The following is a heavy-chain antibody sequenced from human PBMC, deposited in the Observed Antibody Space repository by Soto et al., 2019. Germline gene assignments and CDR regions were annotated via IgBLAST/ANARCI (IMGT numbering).Heavy chain of an antibody. CDR2: LYTDGNA. V-gene: IGHV3-53*02. D-gene: IGHD4-17*01. CDR3: ARDYDYGDAGVLDI. CDR1: GFSVSSHH. Sequence: EAQLVETGGGLIQPGGSLRLSCVTSGFSVSSHHMAWVRQAPGKGLEWVSNLYTDGNAFYVDSVRGRFTVYRDNSMNTLFLQMNNRRAEDTAVYYCARDYDYGDAGVLDIWGQGTMVTVSS. J-gene: IGHJ3*02.